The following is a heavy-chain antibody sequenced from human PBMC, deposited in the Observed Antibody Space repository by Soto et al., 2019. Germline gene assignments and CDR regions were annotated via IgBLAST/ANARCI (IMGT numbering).Heavy chain of an antibody. CDR2: ISSSSSTI. CDR3: AKLKDIASVVPAPDAFDI. J-gene: IGHJ3*02. V-gene: IGHV3-48*01. D-gene: IGHD2-2*01. CDR1: GFTFSSYS. Sequence: SGGSLRLSCAASGFTFSSYSMNWVRQAPGKGLEWVSYISSSSSTIYYADSVKGRFTISRDNAKNSLYLQMNSLRAEDTAVYYCAKLKDIASVVPAPDAFDIWGQGTMVTVSS.